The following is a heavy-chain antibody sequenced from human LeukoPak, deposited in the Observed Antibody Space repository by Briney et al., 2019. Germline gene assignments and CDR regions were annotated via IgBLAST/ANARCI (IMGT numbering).Heavy chain of an antibody. J-gene: IGHJ4*02. CDR3: ARVIVLVEGASDHFDY. V-gene: IGHV3-7*01. Sequence: PGGSLRLSXAASGFTFSSYWMTWVRQAPGKGLEWVANIKYDGSAKYYGDSVKGRFTISRDNTKDSLYLQMNSLRAEDTAVYYCARVIVLVEGASDHFDYWGQGTPATVHS. CDR1: GFTFSSYW. D-gene: IGHD2-2*01. CDR2: IKYDGSAK.